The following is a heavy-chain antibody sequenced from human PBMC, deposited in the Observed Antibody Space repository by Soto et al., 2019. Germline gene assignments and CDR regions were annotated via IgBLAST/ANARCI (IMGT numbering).Heavy chain of an antibody. J-gene: IGHJ4*02. CDR2: ISNSASI. CDR3: ARVGGVPSSSPERAY. CDR1: GGSIIGNFYY. V-gene: IGHV4-39*01. Sequence: SETVSLTCTVSGGSIIGNFYYWGWIRQPPGKGLEWIASISNSASINANPSLKSRVTISVDTSKNQFSLRLTSVTAMDTAVYYCARVGGVPSSSPERAYWGQGILVTVSS. D-gene: IGHD6-13*01.